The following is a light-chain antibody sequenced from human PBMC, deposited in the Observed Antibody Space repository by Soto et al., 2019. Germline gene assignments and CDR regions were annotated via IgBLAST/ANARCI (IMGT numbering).Light chain of an antibody. Sequence: QSALIQPPSVSGSPGQSVTISCTGTSSDVGSYDYVSWYQQHPGTVPKPMIYNVNTRPSGVPDRFSGSKSGNTASMTISGLQAEDEADYYCAAWDDSLSSPVFGGGTKLPVL. V-gene: IGLV2-11*01. J-gene: IGLJ3*02. CDR2: NVN. CDR1: SSDVGSYDY. CDR3: AAWDDSLSSPV.